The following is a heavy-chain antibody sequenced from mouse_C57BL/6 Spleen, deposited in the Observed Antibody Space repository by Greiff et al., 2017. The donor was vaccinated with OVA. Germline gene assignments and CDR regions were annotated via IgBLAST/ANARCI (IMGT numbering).Heavy chain of an antibody. CDR3: ARRDDGYYDAMDY. V-gene: IGHV1-22*01. CDR2: INPNNGGT. CDR1: GYTFTDYN. D-gene: IGHD2-3*01. Sequence: VQLQQSGPELVKPGASVKMSCKASGYTFTDYNMHWVKQSHGKSLEWIGYINPNNGGTSYNQKFKGKATLTVNKSSSTADMELRSLTSEESEVYYCARRDDGYYDAMDYWGQGTSVTVSS. J-gene: IGHJ4*01.